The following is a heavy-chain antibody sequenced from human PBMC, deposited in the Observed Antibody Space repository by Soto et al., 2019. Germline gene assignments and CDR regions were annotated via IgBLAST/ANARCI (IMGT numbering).Heavy chain of an antibody. CDR3: ARVIRRFLEWFAVDY. J-gene: IGHJ4*02. Sequence: QVQLQESGPGLVKPSQTLSLTCTVSGGSISSGGYYWSWIRQHPGKGLEWIGYIYYSGSTYYNPSLKSRVTISVDTSKNQFSLKLSSVTAADTAVYYCARVIRRFLEWFAVDYWGQGTLVTVSS. CDR1: GGSISSGGYY. D-gene: IGHD3-3*01. CDR2: IYYSGST. V-gene: IGHV4-31*03.